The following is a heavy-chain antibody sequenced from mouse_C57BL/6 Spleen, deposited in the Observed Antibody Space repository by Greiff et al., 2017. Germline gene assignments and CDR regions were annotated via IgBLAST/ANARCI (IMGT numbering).Heavy chain of an antibody. Sequence: QVQLKQPGAELVRPGTSVKLSCKASGYTFTSYWMHWVKQRPGQGLEWIGVIDPSDSYTNYNQKFKGKATLTVDTSSSTAYMQLSSLTSEDSAVYYCARGDYGYDPLAYWGQGTLVTVSA. V-gene: IGHV1-59*01. D-gene: IGHD2-2*01. J-gene: IGHJ3*01. CDR2: IDPSDSYT. CDR1: GYTFTSYW. CDR3: ARGDYGYDPLAY.